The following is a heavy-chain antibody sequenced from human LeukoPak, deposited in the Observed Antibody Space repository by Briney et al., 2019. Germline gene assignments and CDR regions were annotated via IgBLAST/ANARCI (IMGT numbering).Heavy chain of an antibody. D-gene: IGHD4-17*01. CDR3: AKDPNGDYVGAFDT. J-gene: IGHJ3*02. V-gene: IGHV3-23*01. CDR1: GFTITAYA. CDR2: IGITSEYI. Sequence: PGGSLRLSCAASGFTITAYAMSWVRQSPGKGLEWVSGIGITSEYIHYADSVKGRFTISRDNSKNTVDLEMSSLRAEDAAVYYCAKDPNGDYVGAFDTWGQGTMVNVSS.